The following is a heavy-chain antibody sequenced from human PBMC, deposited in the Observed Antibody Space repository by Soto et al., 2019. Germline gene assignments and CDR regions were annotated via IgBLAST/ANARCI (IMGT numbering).Heavy chain of an antibody. V-gene: IGHV1-18*01. Sequence: VQLVQSGAEVKNPGASVKVSCKASGYSFSSYGISWVRQAPGQGLEWVGWIGAYNGDTNYAQKLQGRVTLTTDTSQSTAYMELTSLISDDTDMYYCARDRGYRPDTFDIWGQGTMVIVNS. CDR1: GYSFSSYG. CDR2: IGAYNGDT. J-gene: IGHJ3*02. CDR3: ARDRGYRPDTFDI. D-gene: IGHD3-10*01.